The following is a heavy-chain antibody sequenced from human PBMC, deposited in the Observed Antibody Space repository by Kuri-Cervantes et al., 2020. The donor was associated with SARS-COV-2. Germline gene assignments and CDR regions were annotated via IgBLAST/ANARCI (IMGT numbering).Heavy chain of an antibody. CDR1: GFTFSSYE. J-gene: IGHJ4*02. CDR3: AKEGVVSAEYDY. V-gene: IGHV3-48*03. D-gene: IGHD2/OR15-2a*01. Sequence: GGSLRLSCTVSGFTFSSYEMNWVRQAPGKGLEWVSYISSSGSTIYYADSVKGRFTISRDNSKNTLYLQMNSLRAEDTAVYYCAKEGVVSAEYDYWGQGTLVTVSS. CDR2: ISSSGSTI.